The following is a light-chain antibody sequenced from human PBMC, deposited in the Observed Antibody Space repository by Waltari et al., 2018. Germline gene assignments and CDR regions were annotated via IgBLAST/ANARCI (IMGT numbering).Light chain of an antibody. CDR3: TSQSTTDGVI. CDR2: HVN. V-gene: IGLV2-14*03. CDR1: SSDVGGDDS. J-gene: IGLJ2*01. Sequence: QSALTQPASVSGSPGQSITISCTGSSSDVGGDDSVSWYADHRAQAPKLIIYHVNKRASGVWHRFSGSESGDTASLAISRLQAEDEATFYCTSQSTTDGVIFGGWTKETVL.